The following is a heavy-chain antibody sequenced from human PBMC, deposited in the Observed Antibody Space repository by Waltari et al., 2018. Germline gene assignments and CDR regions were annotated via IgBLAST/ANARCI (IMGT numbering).Heavy chain of an antibody. V-gene: IGHV1-2*06. D-gene: IGHD6-6*01. CDR1: GYTFTGYY. CDR2: SNPNRGGT. CDR3: VMALARFDY. J-gene: IGHJ4*02. Sequence: QVQLVQSGAEVKKPGASVKVSCKASGYTFTGYYMHWVRQAPGQGLEWMGRSNPNRGGTNDAQKFQGRGTVTRDTSISTAYMELSRLRSDDTAVYYCVMALARFDYWGQGTLVTVSS.